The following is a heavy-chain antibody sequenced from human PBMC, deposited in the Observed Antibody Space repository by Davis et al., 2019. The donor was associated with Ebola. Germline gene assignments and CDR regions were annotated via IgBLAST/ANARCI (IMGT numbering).Heavy chain of an antibody. Sequence: SETLSLTCAVYGGSFSGYYWTWIRQSPGEGLEWIGEINHSGSTNYNPSLKGRVTISVDTSKNQFSLRLTSVTAANTAVYYCARVSGWYNWFDPWGQGTLVTVSS. CDR2: INHSGST. CDR3: ARVSGWYNWFDP. V-gene: IGHV4-34*01. D-gene: IGHD6-19*01. J-gene: IGHJ5*02. CDR1: GGSFSGYY.